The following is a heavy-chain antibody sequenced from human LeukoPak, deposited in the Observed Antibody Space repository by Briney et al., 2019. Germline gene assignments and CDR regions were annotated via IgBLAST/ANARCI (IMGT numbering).Heavy chain of an antibody. J-gene: IGHJ4*02. CDR3: AADLFSITMVRGVLDY. V-gene: IGHV1-58*01. CDR2: IVVGSGNT. Sequence: GTSVKVSCKASGFTFTSSAVQWVRQARRQRLEWIGWIVVGSGNTNYEQKFQERVTITRDMSTSTAYMELSSLRSEDTAVYYCAADLFSITMVRGVLDYWGQGTLVTVSS. CDR1: GFTFTSSA. D-gene: IGHD3-10*01.